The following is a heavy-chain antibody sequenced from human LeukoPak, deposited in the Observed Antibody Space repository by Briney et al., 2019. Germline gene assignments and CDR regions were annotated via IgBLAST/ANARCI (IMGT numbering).Heavy chain of an antibody. CDR2: IYYSGST. D-gene: IGHD2-15*01. V-gene: IGHV4-59*08. CDR1: GGSISSYY. Sequence: SSETLSLTCTVSGGSISSYYWSWSRQPPGRGLEWIGYIYYSGSTNYNLSLKSRVTISVHTSKNQFSLKLSSVTAADTAVYYCARLKDGSGGWFDPWGQGTLVTVSS. CDR3: ARLKDGSGGWFDP. J-gene: IGHJ5*02.